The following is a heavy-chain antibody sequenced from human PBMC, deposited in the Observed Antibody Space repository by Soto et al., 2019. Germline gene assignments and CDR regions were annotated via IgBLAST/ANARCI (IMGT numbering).Heavy chain of an antibody. J-gene: IGHJ6*02. CDR3: ARDLRYCSGGSCYGNGMDV. Sequence: PGGSLRLSCAASGFTFSSHSMNWVRQAPGKGLEWVSYISSSSSTIYYADSVKGRFTISRDNAKNSLYLQMNSLRDEDTAVYYCARDLRYCSGGSCYGNGMDVWGQGTTVTVSS. CDR1: GFTFSSHS. D-gene: IGHD2-15*01. V-gene: IGHV3-48*02. CDR2: ISSSSSTI.